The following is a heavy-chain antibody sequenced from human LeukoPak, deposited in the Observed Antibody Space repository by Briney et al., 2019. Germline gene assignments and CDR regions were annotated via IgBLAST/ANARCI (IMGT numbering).Heavy chain of an antibody. CDR3: ARVYQGVSLFDGIDY. J-gene: IGHJ4*02. Sequence: PGGSLRLSCAASGFTFDDYGMSWVRQAPGKGLEWVSSISTSSSYINYADSVKGRFTISRDNAKKSLYLQMNSLRAEDTAVYYCARVYQGVSLFDGIDYWGQGTLVTVSS. D-gene: IGHD3-10*01. CDR2: ISTSSSYI. V-gene: IGHV3-21*01. CDR1: GFTFDDYG.